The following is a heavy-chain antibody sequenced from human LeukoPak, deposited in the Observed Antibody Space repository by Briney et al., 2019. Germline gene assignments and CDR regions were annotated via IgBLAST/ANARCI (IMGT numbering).Heavy chain of an antibody. CDR3: AKFITMIVDAFDI. CDR2: ISGSGGST. Sequence: GGSLRLSCAASGFTFNSYAMSWVRQAPGKGLEWVSAISGSGGSTYYADSVKGRFTISRDNSKNTLYLQMNSLRAEDTAVYYCAKFITMIVDAFDIWGQGTMVTVSS. CDR1: GFTFNSYA. V-gene: IGHV3-23*01. D-gene: IGHD3-22*01. J-gene: IGHJ3*02.